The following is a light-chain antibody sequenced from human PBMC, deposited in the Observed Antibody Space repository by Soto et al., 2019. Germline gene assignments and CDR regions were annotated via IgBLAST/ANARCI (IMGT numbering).Light chain of an antibody. CDR3: QQSFSTPPT. V-gene: IGKV1-5*03. J-gene: IGKJ1*01. Sequence: DLPMTPSPSPLSGAVGALVTPTFRASQTISSWLAWYQQKPGKAPKLLIYKASTLKSGVPSRFSGSGSGTEFTLTISSLQREEFATYYCQQSFSTPPTVGQGTQVDI. CDR1: QTISSW. CDR2: KAS.